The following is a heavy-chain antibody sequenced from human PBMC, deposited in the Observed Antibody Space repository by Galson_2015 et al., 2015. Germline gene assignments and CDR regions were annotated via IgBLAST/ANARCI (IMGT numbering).Heavy chain of an antibody. V-gene: IGHV1-8*01. CDR1: RYIFTSYD. CDR2: MNPNSGNT. Sequence: SVKVSCKASRYIFTSYDINWVRQATGQGLEWMGWMNPNSGNTGYAQKFQGRVTMTRNTSISTAYMELSSLRSEDTAVYYCARGGIAAAEDAFDIWGQGTMVTVSS. J-gene: IGHJ3*02. D-gene: IGHD6-13*01. CDR3: ARGGIAAAEDAFDI.